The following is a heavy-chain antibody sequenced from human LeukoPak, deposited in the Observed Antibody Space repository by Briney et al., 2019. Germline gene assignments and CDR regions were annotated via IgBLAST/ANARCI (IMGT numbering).Heavy chain of an antibody. Sequence: GASVKVSCKASNYSFTSYGISWVRQAPGQGLEWMAWINAYNGDTNYAQKLQGRVTLTTETSTSTAYMELMSLRSDDTAVYYCARDGSGVWFDYWGQGTLVTVSS. J-gene: IGHJ4*02. CDR2: INAYNGDT. CDR1: NYSFTSYG. V-gene: IGHV1-18*01. D-gene: IGHD3-10*01. CDR3: ARDGSGVWFDY.